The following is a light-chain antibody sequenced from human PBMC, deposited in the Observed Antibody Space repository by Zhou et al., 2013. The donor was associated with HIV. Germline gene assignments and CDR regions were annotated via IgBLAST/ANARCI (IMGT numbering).Light chain of an antibody. Sequence: DIVMTQSPLSLPVTPGEPASISCRSSQSLLHSNGYNYLDWYLQKPGQSPQLLIYMGSNRASGVPDRFSGSGSGTDFTLKISRVEAEDAGVYYCMQPLQTPWTFGQGTKVEI. CDR2: MGS. V-gene: IGKV2-28*01. CDR1: QSLLHSNGYNY. J-gene: IGKJ1*01. CDR3: MQPLQTPWT.